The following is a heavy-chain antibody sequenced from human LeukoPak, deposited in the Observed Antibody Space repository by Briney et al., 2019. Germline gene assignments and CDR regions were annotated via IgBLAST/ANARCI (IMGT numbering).Heavy chain of an antibody. J-gene: IGHJ4*02. CDR3: ARGVAPSIAAAGTILSFDY. D-gene: IGHD6-13*01. V-gene: IGHV4-39*07. Sequence: PSETLSLTCTVSGGSISSSSYYWGWIRQPPGKGLEWIGSIYYSGSTYYNPSLKSRVTISVDTSKNQFSLKLSSVTAADTAVYYCARGVAPSIAAAGTILSFDYWGQGTLVTVSS. CDR1: GGSISSSSYY. CDR2: IYYSGST.